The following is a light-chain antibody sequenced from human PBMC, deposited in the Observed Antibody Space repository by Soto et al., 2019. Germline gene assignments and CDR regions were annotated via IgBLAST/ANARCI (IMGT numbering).Light chain of an antibody. V-gene: IGKV3-20*01. Sequence: IVLTQSPATLSLSPGERATLSCRASQSVSSSYLAWYQQKPGRAPRLLIYGASSRATGISDRFSGSGSGTDFTLTISRLEPEDFAVYYCHQYGSSSWTFGQGTKVDVK. CDR3: HQYGSSSWT. CDR2: GAS. J-gene: IGKJ1*01. CDR1: QSVSSSY.